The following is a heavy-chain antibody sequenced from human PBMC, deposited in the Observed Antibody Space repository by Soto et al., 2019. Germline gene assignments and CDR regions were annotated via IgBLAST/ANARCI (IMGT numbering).Heavy chain of an antibody. D-gene: IGHD5-18*01. V-gene: IGHV3-74*01. CDR1: GFTFSSYW. J-gene: IGHJ6*02. CDR2: IKGDASST. Sequence: EVQLVESGGGLVQPGGSLRISCAASGFTFSSYWMHWVRQAPGKGLVWVSRIKGDASSTNYADLVKGRFIISRDSAENTLYLQMNSLRAEDTAVYYCARGLPGYYGADVWGQGTTVIVSS. CDR3: ARGLPGYYGADV.